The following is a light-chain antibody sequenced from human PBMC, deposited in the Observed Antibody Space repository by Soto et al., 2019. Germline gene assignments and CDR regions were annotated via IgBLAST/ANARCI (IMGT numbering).Light chain of an antibody. CDR1: QSVSSN. J-gene: IGKJ5*01. CDR3: QQYDNWPIT. CDR2: GAS. V-gene: IGKV3-15*01. Sequence: ERRMTKSPATLSVYTGERATLSCRASQSVSSNLAWYQQKPGQAPRLFIYGASTRATAIPPRFSGSGSGTEFTLTISSLQSEDFAVYYCQQYDNWPITFGQGTRLEI.